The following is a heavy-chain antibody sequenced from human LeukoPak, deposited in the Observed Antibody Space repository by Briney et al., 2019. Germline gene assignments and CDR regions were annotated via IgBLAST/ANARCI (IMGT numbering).Heavy chain of an antibody. CDR3: SRGVYSSGWYVDY. J-gene: IGHJ4*02. V-gene: IGHV4-39*07. CDR1: GGSISSGGYY. CDR2: INHSGST. Sequence: SETLSLTCTVSGGSISSGGYYWSWIRQPPGKGLEWIGEINHSGSTNYNPSLKSRVTISVDTSKNQFSLKLSSVTAADTAVYYCSRGVYSSGWYVDYWGQGTLVTVSS. D-gene: IGHD6-19*01.